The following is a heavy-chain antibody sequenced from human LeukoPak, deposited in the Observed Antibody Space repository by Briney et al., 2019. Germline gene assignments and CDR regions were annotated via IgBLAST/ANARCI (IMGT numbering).Heavy chain of an antibody. V-gene: IGHV1-8*03. CDR1: GYTFTGYY. J-gene: IGHJ4*02. Sequence: ASVKVSCKASGYTFTGYYMHWVRQAPGQGLEWMGWMNPNSGNTGYAQKFQGRVTITRNTSVSTAYMELSSLRSEDTAVYYCARGGFYCTNGVCYYYFDYWGQGTLVTVSS. CDR3: ARGGFYCTNGVCYYYFDY. D-gene: IGHD2-8*01. CDR2: MNPNSGNT.